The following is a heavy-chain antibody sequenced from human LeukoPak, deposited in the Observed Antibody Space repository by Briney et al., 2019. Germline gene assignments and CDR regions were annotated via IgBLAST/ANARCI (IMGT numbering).Heavy chain of an antibody. CDR3: ARLSYDFWSGYYTLLRYYYMDV. CDR1: GFTFSSYS. CDR2: ISSSSSYI. V-gene: IGHV3-21*03. Sequence: GGSLRLSCAASGFTFSSYSMNWVRQAPGKGLEWVSSISSSSSYIYYADSVKGRFTISRDNAKNSLYLQMNSLRAEDTAVYYCARLSYDFWSGYYTLLRYYYMDVWGKGTTVTVSS. D-gene: IGHD3-3*01. J-gene: IGHJ6*03.